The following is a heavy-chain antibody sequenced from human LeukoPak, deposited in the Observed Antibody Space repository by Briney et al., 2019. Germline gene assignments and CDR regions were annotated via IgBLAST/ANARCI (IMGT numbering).Heavy chain of an antibody. CDR3: IRGYYGTPACYPFAY. D-gene: IGHD3-10*01. V-gene: IGHV1-3*01. J-gene: IGHJ4*02. Sequence: ASVKVSCKASGYTFTSYAILWVRQAPGHRPEGMGGIKAGNGDTKYSQKFQGRVTSTRDTSPGTAYIELSGLLSEDTAVCYFIRGYYGTPACYPFAYWGQGPLVTVSS. CDR1: GYTFTSYA. CDR2: IKAGNGDT.